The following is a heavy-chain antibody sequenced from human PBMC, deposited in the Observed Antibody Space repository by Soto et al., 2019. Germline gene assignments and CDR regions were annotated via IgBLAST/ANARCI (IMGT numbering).Heavy chain of an antibody. Sequence: QITLKESGPTLVKPTQTLTLTCTFSGFSLSTSGVGVGWIRQPPGKALEWLALIYWDDVKRYSPSLKSRLTITKDTSKNQVVLTMTNMDPVDTATYYCAHSLYDYVWGTNWFDPWGQGTLVTVSS. J-gene: IGHJ5*02. CDR3: AHSLYDYVWGTNWFDP. CDR2: IYWDDVK. CDR1: GFSLSTSGVG. D-gene: IGHD3-16*01. V-gene: IGHV2-5*02.